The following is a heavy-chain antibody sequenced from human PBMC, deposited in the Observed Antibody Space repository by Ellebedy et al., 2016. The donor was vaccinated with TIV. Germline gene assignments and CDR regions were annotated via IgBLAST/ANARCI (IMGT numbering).Heavy chain of an antibody. D-gene: IGHD6-19*01. J-gene: IGHJ4*02. CDR3: ARHKGDEIAVAGTPFDY. CDR1: GGSISSSSYY. V-gene: IGHV4-39*01. CDR2: IYYSGST. Sequence: MPSETLSLTCTVSGGSISSSSYYWGWIRQPPGKGLEWIGSIYYSGSTNYNPYLKSRVTISVDTSKNQFSLKLSSVTAADTAVYYCARHKGDEIAVAGTPFDYWGQGTLVTVSS.